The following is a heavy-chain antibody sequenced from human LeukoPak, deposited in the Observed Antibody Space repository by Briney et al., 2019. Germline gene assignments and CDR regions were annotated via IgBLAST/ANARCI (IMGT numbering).Heavy chain of an antibody. CDR1: GFTFSSYA. CDR3: ARLRVVTLDAFDI. CDR2: ISGSGGST. D-gene: IGHD4-23*01. V-gene: IGHV3-23*01. J-gene: IGHJ3*02. Sequence: GGSLRLSCAASGFTFSSYAMSWVRQAPGKGREWVSAISGSGGSTYYADSVKGRFTISRDNSKNTLYLQMNSLRAEDTAVYYCARLRVVTLDAFDIWGQGTMVTVSS.